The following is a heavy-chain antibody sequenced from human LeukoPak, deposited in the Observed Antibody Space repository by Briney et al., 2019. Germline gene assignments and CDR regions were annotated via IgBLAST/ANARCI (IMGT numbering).Heavy chain of an antibody. V-gene: IGHV4-61*02. CDR2: IYTSGST. J-gene: IGHJ4*02. CDR3: ARDQAVFDY. Sequence: SETLFLTCTVSGGSISSGSYYWSWIRQPAGKGLEWIGRIYTSGSTNYNPSLKSRVTISVDTSKNQFSLKLSSVTAADTAVYYCARDQAVFDYWGQGTLVTVSS. CDR1: GGSISSGSYY. D-gene: IGHD6-19*01.